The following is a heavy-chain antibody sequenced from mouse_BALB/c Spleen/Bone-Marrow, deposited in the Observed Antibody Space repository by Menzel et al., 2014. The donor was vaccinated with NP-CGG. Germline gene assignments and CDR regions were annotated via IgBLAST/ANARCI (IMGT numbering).Heavy chain of an antibody. Sequence: QVQLQQSGPGLVAPSQSLSISCTVSGFSLTSYGVHWVRQPPGKGLEWLGVIWAGGSTNYNSALMSRLSISKDNSKSQVFLKMISLQTGDTAMYYCARAHYDYVLFDYWGQGTTLTVSS. J-gene: IGHJ2*01. CDR2: IWAGGST. D-gene: IGHD2-4*01. CDR1: GFSLTSYG. CDR3: ARAHYDYVLFDY. V-gene: IGHV2-9*02.